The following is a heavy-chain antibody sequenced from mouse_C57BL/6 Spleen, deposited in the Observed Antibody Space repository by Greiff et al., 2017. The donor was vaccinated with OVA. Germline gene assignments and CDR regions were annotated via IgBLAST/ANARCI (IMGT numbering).Heavy chain of an antibody. CDR2: IYPRDGST. D-gene: IGHD3-2*02. J-gene: IGHJ4*01. CDR1: GYTFTSYD. V-gene: IGHV1-85*01. Sequence: VQLQESGPELVKPGASVKLSCKASGYTFTSYDINWVKQRPGQGLEWIGWIYPRDGSTKYNEKFKGKATLTVDTSSSTAYMELHSLTSEDSAVYFCAQLRLPYYYAMDYWGQGTSVTVSS. CDR3: AQLRLPYYYAMDY.